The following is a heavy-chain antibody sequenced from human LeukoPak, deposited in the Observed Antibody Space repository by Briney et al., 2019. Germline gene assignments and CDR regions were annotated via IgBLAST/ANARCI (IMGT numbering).Heavy chain of an antibody. D-gene: IGHD2-2*01. CDR2: IYYSGST. CDR1: GGSISSYY. V-gene: IGHV4-59*01. Sequence: SETLSLTCTVSGGSISSYYWSWIRQPPGKGLEWIGYIYYSGSTNYNPSLKSRVTISVDTSKNQFSLKLSSVTAADTAVYYCARGQFRRYCSSTSCYASYYFDYWGQGTLVIVSA. CDR3: ARGQFRRYCSSTSCYASYYFDY. J-gene: IGHJ4*02.